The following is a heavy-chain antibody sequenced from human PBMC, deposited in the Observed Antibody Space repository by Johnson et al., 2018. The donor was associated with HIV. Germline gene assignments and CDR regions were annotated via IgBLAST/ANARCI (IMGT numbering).Heavy chain of an antibody. CDR1: GFTVSSNY. D-gene: IGHD4-17*01. CDR3: ARDHLRCALDI. J-gene: IGHJ3*02. Sequence: VQLVESGGGLIQPGGSLRLSCAASGFTVSSNYMSWVRQAPGKGLEWVSVIYSGGSTYYADSVKGRFTISRDNSMNTLYLHMNSLRAEDTAVYYCARDHLRCALDIWGQGTMVTVSS. V-gene: IGHV3-53*01. CDR2: IYSGGST.